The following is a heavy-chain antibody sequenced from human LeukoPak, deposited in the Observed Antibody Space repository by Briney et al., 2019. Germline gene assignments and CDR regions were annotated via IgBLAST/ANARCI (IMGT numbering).Heavy chain of an antibody. CDR2: ISYDGSNK. V-gene: IGHV3-30*18. CDR3: AKDLLQWLDPENAFDI. J-gene: IGHJ3*02. Sequence: GGSLRLSCAASGFTFSSYGMHWVRQAPGKGLEWVAVISYDGSNKYYADSVKGRFTISRDNSKNTLYLQMNSLRAEDTAVYYCAKDLLQWLDPENAFDIWGQGTMVTVSS. D-gene: IGHD6-19*01. CDR1: GFTFSSYG.